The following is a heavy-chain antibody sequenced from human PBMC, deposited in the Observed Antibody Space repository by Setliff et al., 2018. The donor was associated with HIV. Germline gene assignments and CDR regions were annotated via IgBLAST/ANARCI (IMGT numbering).Heavy chain of an antibody. D-gene: IGHD3-22*01. CDR2: ISPAIGDT. J-gene: IGHJ5*02. CDR1: GYTFNDNY. CDR3: ARGADHFDTSGYYSFFDP. V-gene: IGHV1-2*06. Sequence: GASVKVSCKASGYTFNDNYIHWVRQAPGQGLEWMGRISPAIGDTNYAQMFHGRVTMTRDTSISTAYMELSSLKSDDTAVYYCARGADHFDTSGYYSFFDPWGQGTLVTVSS.